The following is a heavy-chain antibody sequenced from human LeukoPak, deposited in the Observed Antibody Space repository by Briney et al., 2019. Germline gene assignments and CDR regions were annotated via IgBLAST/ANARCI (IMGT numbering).Heavy chain of an antibody. V-gene: IGHV4-59*01. D-gene: IGHD6-19*01. CDR2: IYYSGST. J-gene: IGHJ1*01. CDR3: ARGVIGGWYGDFQH. CDR1: GGSINTYF. Sequence: SETLSLTCTVSGGSINTYFWSWIRQPPGKGLEWIGYIYYSGSTNYNPSLKSRVTISVDTSKNQFSLKLSSVTAADTAVYYCARGVIGGWYGDFQHWGQGTLVTVSS.